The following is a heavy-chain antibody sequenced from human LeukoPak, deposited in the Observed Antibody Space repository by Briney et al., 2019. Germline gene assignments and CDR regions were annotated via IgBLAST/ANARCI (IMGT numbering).Heavy chain of an antibody. CDR2: ISSSSSYI. CDR1: GFTFSSYS. CDR3: AREDYGGNNPFQH. Sequence: GGSLRLSCAASGFTFSSYSMNWVRQAPGKGLEWVSSISSSSSYIYYADSVKGRFTISRDNAKNSLYLQMNSLRAEDTAVYYCAREDYGGNNPFQHWGQGTLVTVSS. D-gene: IGHD4-23*01. J-gene: IGHJ1*01. V-gene: IGHV3-21*01.